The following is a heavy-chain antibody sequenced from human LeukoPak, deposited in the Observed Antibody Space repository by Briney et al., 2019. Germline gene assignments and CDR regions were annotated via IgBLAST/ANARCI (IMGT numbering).Heavy chain of an antibody. D-gene: IGHD3-16*01. Sequence: KSSETLSLTCTVSGGSISSGDYYWSWIRQPPGKGLEWIGYIYYSGSTYYNPSLKSRVTISVDTSKNQFSLKLSSVTAADTDVYYCARARLGSSIDYWSQGTLVTVSS. CDR2: IYYSGST. CDR3: ARARLGSSIDY. V-gene: IGHV4-30-4*08. J-gene: IGHJ4*02. CDR1: GGSISSGDYY.